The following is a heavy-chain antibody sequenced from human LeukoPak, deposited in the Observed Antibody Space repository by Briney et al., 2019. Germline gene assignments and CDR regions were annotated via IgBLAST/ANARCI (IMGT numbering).Heavy chain of an antibody. J-gene: IGHJ4*02. Sequence: GESLKIPCTVSGYSIPNYCICWVRQMPGTGLEWMGIIYPGDSDTRYNSSFQGQVTISVDKAITSAFLQWSSRKASDTAMYYCARLSYDSSGSHDYWGQGTLVTVSS. CDR2: IYPGDSDT. CDR1: GYSIPNYC. V-gene: IGHV5-51*01. CDR3: ARLSYDSSGSHDY. D-gene: IGHD3-22*01.